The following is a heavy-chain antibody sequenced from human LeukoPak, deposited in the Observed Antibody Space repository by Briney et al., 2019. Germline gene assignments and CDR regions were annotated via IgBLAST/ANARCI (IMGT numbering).Heavy chain of an antibody. CDR2: IYYSGST. CDR3: ARERMVRGVIEGIDY. J-gene: IGHJ4*02. V-gene: IGHV4-30-4*08. D-gene: IGHD3-10*01. Sequence: PSETLSLTCTVSGGSISRGDYYWSWIRQPPGKGLEWIGYIYYSGSTYYNPSLKSRVTISVDTSKNQFSLKLSSVTAADTAVYYCARERMVRGVIEGIDYWGQGTLVTVSS. CDR1: GGSISRGDYY.